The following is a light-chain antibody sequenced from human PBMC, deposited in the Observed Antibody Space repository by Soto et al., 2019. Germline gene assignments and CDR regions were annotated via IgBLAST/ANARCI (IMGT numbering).Light chain of an antibody. CDR2: DNN. CDR3: GTWDTKLSAVV. CDR1: SSNVGNNF. V-gene: IGLV1-51*01. J-gene: IGLJ2*01. Sequence: QSVFTQPPSVSAAPGQKVTISCSGSSSNVGNNFVSWYQQFPGTAPKLLIFDNNQRPSGIPDRFFGSKSGTSATLAITGPQTGDEAVYYCGTWDTKLSAVVFGGGTKVTVL.